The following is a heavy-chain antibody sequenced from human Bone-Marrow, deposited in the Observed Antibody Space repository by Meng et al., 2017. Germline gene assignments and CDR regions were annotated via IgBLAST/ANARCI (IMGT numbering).Heavy chain of an antibody. J-gene: IGHJ4*02. Sequence: GESLKISCAASGFTFSRYAMHWVRQAPGKGLEWVAVISYDGSNKYYADSVKGRFTISRDNSKNTLYLQMNSLRAEDTAVYYCARGLGYCSSTSCYEYRDYWGQGTLVTVSS. CDR2: ISYDGSNK. D-gene: IGHD2-2*01. CDR3: ARGLGYCSSTSCYEYRDY. CDR1: GFTFSRYA. V-gene: IGHV3-30*04.